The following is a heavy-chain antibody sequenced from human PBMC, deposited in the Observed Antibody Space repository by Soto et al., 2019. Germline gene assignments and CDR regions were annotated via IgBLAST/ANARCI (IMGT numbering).Heavy chain of an antibody. CDR3: ARQGYFDWSDAFDI. CDR2: IYYSGRT. V-gene: IGHV4-59*08. CDR1: GGSISSYY. J-gene: IGHJ3*02. Sequence: QVQLQESGPGLVKPSETLSLTCTVSGGSISSYYWSWIRQPPGKGLEWIGYIYYSGRTNYNPSLKSLVTISVDTSKHQFSLKLSSVTAADTAVYYCARQGYFDWSDAFDIWGQGTMVTVSS. D-gene: IGHD3-9*01.